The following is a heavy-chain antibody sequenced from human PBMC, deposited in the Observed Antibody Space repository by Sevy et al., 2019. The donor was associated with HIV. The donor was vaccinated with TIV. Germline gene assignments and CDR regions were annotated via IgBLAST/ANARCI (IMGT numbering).Heavy chain of an antibody. V-gene: IGHV1-24*01. CDR2: FDPEDGET. J-gene: IGHJ6*02. D-gene: IGHD3-3*01. CDR1: RYSLSEIS. Sequence: ASVKVSCKVSRYSLSEISMHWVRQAPGEGLEWMGCFDPEDGETIYAQKFHGRVTMTEDTSTDTAYMELRRLTSEDTALYYCATLDFWSDHPFYGTDVWGQGTTVTVSS. CDR3: ATLDFWSDHPFYGTDV.